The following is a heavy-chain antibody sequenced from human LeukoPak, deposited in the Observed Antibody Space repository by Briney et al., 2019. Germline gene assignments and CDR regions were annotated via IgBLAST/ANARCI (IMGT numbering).Heavy chain of an antibody. CDR3: ARDKITMVRGVYFDY. D-gene: IGHD3-10*01. Sequence: SETLSLTCTVSGGSISSSSYYWGWIRQPPGKGLEWIGSIYYSGSTYYNPSLKSRVTISVDTSKNQFSLKLSSVTAADTAVYYCARDKITMVRGVYFDYWGQGTLVTVSS. CDR2: IYYSGST. V-gene: IGHV4-39*07. CDR1: GGSISSSSYY. J-gene: IGHJ4*02.